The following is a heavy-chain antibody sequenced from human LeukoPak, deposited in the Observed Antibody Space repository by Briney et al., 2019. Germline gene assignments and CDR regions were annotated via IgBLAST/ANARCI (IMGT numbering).Heavy chain of an antibody. CDR1: GYTLTEFS. Sequence: VASVKVSCKVSGYTLTEFSMNWVRQAPGKGLEWMGGFDPEDGETIYSQRFHGRVIMTEDKSTDTAYMDLSSLTSEDSAVYYCAAVEREYFDTSGYFDYWGQGTLVTVSS. D-gene: IGHD3-22*01. CDR2: FDPEDGET. V-gene: IGHV1-24*01. CDR3: AAVEREYFDTSGYFDY. J-gene: IGHJ4*02.